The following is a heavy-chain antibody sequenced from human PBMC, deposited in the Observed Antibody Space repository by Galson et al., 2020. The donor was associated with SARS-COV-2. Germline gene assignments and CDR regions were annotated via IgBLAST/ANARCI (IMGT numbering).Heavy chain of an antibody. CDR1: GYTLTELS. V-gene: IGHV1-24*01. CDR3: ATTAPLRFLEWLYSGTGNGMDV. CDR2: FDPEDGET. Sequence: ASVKVSCKVSGYTLTELSMHWVRQAPGKGLEWMGGFDPEDGETIYAQKFQGRVTMTEDTSTDTAYMELSSLRSEDTAVYYCATTAPLRFLEWLYSGTGNGMDVWGQGTTVTVSS. J-gene: IGHJ6*02. D-gene: IGHD3-3*01.